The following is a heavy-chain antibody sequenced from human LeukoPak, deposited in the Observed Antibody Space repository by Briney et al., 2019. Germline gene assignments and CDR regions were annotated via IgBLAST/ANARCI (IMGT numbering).Heavy chain of an antibody. J-gene: IGHJ4*02. Sequence: GKSLRLSCAASGFTFSNYAMHWVRQAPGKGLEWVAVTSYDESNKYYADSVKGRFTISKDNSKKTLYLQMNSLRGEDTAVYYCARVVVSSSSDYFDYWGQGTLVIVSS. CDR1: GFTFSNYA. V-gene: IGHV3-30*04. D-gene: IGHD6-6*01. CDR3: ARVVVSSSSDYFDY. CDR2: TSYDESNK.